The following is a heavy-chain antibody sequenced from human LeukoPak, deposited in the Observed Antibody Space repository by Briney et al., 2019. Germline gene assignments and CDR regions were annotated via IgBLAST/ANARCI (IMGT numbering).Heavy chain of an antibody. V-gene: IGHV1-69*05. Sequence: SVKVSCKASGGTFSSYAISWVRQAPGQGLEWMGGIIPIFGTANYAQKFQGRVTITRDTSTSTVYMELSSLRSEDTAVYYCARVALPYCSSTSCYWFDPWGQGTLVTVSS. CDR2: IIPIFGTA. CDR1: GGTFSSYA. J-gene: IGHJ5*02. D-gene: IGHD2-2*01. CDR3: ARVALPYCSSTSCYWFDP.